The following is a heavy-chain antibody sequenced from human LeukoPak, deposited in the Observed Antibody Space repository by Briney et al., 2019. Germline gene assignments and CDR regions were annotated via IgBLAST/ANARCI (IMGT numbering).Heavy chain of an antibody. Sequence: WGSLRLSCAASGFTLSHHWMHWVRQVPGKGLVWVSRINSDGSSTTYADSVKGRFTISRDNARNTLYLQMNSLRAEDTAVHYCARATSYSNYGMDVWGQGTTVTVSS. CDR1: GFTLSHHW. D-gene: IGHD6-13*01. J-gene: IGHJ6*02. V-gene: IGHV3-74*01. CDR2: INSDGSST. CDR3: ARATSYSNYGMDV.